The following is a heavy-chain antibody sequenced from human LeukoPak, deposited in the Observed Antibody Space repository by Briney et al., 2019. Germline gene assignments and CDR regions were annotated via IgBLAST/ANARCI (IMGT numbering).Heavy chain of an antibody. J-gene: IGHJ6*02. CDR1: GFTFTTYA. CDR3: GRPTKFWLIQGDGVDV. D-gene: IGHD6-19*01. V-gene: IGHV3-23*01. Sequence: PGASLRLSCAASGFTFTTYAMTWVRQAPGKGLEWVSSIGAGGAATFYSDSVKGRFTISRDNSMNTLYLQMNGLRADDTAVYYCGRPTKFWLIQGDGVDVWGQGTTVTVSS. CDR2: IGAGGAAT.